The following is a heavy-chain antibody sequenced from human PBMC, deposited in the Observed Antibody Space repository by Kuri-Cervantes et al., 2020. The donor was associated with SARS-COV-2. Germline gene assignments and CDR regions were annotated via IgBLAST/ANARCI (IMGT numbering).Heavy chain of an antibody. CDR1: GGSISSSSYY. CDR2: IYYSGST. CDR3: ARRAKMLRFLEWFPGYMDV. V-gene: IGHV4-39*01. D-gene: IGHD3-3*01. J-gene: IGHJ6*03. Sequence: SETLSLTCTVSGGSISSSSYYWGWIRQPPGKGLEWIGSIYYSGSTYYNPSLKSRVTISVDTSKNQFSLKLSSVTAADTAVYYCARRAKMLRFLEWFPGYMDVWGKGNTVNGAS.